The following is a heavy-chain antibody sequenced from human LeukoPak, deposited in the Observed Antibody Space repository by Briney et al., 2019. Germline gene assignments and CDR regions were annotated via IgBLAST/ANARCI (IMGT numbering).Heavy chain of an antibody. CDR1: GDSISSRDYY. J-gene: IGHJ4*02. V-gene: IGHV4-61*08. CDR3: ARSRDETSCYRCHFDY. CDR2: IYYSGST. D-gene: IGHD2-2*02. Sequence: SETLSLTCSVSGDSISSRDYYWSWIRQPPGKGLEWIGYIYYSGSTNYNPSLKSRVTISVDTSKNQFSLKLSSVTAADTAVYYCARSRDETSCYRCHFDYWGQGTLVTVSS.